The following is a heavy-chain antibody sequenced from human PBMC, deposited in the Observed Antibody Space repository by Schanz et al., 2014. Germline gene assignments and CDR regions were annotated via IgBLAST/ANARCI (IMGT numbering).Heavy chain of an antibody. J-gene: IGHJ4*02. CDR1: GYIFINSG. CDR3: ARSAGRDFWSGYYARFDY. V-gene: IGHV1-18*01. CDR2: ISVYNHNK. D-gene: IGHD3-3*01. Sequence: GPGVKKPGATVKVSCKASGYIFINSGISWVRQAPGQGLEWMGWISVYNHNKEYDQKFQGRVTMTTDTSTNTAYMELRSLISDNTAVYYGARSAGRDFWSGYYARFDYWGQGTLVTISS.